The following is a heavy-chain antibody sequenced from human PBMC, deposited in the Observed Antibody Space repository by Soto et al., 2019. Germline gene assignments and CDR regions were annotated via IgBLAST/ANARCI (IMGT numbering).Heavy chain of an antibody. CDR2: ISGSGRTT. J-gene: IGHJ6*03. CDR3: AKFRGPSYSYYYMDV. CDR1: GFTFSTYA. V-gene: IGHV3-23*01. Sequence: EMQLLESGGGLVQPGGSLRLSCATSGFTFSTYAMNWLRQAPGRGLECVSFISGSGRTTYYADSVKGRFTVSRDNSKNTLYLQMNSLRAEDTALYYCAKFRGPSYSYYYMDVWGKGATVTVSS. D-gene: IGHD3-16*01.